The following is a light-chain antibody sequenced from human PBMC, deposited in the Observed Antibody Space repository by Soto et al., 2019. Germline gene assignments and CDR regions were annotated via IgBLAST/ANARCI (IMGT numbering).Light chain of an antibody. CDR3: AAWDDSLNGVV. Sequence: QSVLTQPPSASGTPGQRVTISCSGSSSNIGSNTVNWYLQLPGTAPKLLIYSNNQRPSGVPDRFSGSKSGNSASLAISGLQSEDEADYYCAAWDDSLNGVVFGGGTKLTVL. V-gene: IGLV1-44*01. CDR1: SSNIGSNT. J-gene: IGLJ2*01. CDR2: SNN.